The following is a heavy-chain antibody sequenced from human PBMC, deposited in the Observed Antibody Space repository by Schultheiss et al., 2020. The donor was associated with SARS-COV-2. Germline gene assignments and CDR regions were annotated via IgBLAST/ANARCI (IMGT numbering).Heavy chain of an antibody. CDR1: GFTFSSND. Sequence: GESLKISCAASGFTFSSNDMSWVRQAPGKGLEWVSTVSGSGDSTYYADSVKGRFTISRDNSKNTLYLQMNSLRAEDTAVYYCARNLVNWDSGYDSPLPDEDYWGQGTLVTVSS. J-gene: IGHJ4*02. CDR3: ARNLVNWDSGYDSPLPDEDY. D-gene: IGHD5-12*01. CDR2: VSGSGDST. V-gene: IGHV3-23*01.